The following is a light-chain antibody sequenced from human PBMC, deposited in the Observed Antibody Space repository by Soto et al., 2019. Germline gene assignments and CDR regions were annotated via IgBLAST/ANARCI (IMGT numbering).Light chain of an antibody. CDR3: CSYGGSFPYV. V-gene: IGLV2-11*01. CDR1: SSDVGGYDC. J-gene: IGLJ1*01. CDR2: DVT. Sequence: QSVLTQPPSVSGCPGQSVTISCTGTSSDVGGYDCVSWYQQRPGKAPKLLIYDVTKRPSGVPDRFSGSKSGNTASLTISGLQAEDEADFYCCSYGGSFPYVFGTGTKVTVL.